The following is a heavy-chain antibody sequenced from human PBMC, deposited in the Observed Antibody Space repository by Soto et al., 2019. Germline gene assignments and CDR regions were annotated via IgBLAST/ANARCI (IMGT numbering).Heavy chain of an antibody. CDR3: ARRARPYFYYMDV. D-gene: IGHD6-6*01. Sequence: EVQLAESGGGLAQPGGSLRLSCAASGFTLSGYAMDWFRQAPGKGLEYVSGISSNGVGTYYANSVQGRFTISRDNSKNTVYLQMGSLRPEDMAVYYCARRARPYFYYMDVWGKGTTVTVSS. V-gene: IGHV3-64*01. CDR2: ISSNGVGT. CDR1: GFTLSGYA. J-gene: IGHJ6*03.